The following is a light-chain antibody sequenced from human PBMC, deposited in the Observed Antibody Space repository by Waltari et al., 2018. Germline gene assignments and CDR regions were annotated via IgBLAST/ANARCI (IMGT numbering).Light chain of an antibody. Sequence: DIVMTQSPLSLPVTPGEPASLSCRSDQSLLHSNGYRYLDWYLQKPGQSPQLLIYLGSHRASGVPDRFSGSGSGTDFTLTISCLQSEDFATYYCQQYYSYPPTFGGGTKVEIK. CDR2: LGS. CDR3: QQYYSYPPT. CDR1: QSLLHSNGYRY. V-gene: IGKV2-28*01. J-gene: IGKJ4*01.